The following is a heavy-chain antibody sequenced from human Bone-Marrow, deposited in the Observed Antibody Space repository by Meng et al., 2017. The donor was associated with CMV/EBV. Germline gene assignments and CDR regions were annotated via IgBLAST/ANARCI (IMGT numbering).Heavy chain of an antibody. V-gene: IGHV1-69*05. CDR3: ASANYCSSTSCYNS. CDR1: GGTFSSYA. D-gene: IGHD2-2*01. Sequence: SVKVSCKASGGTFSSYAISWVRQAPGQGLEWMGGIIPIFGTANYAQKFQGRVTITTDESTSTAYMELSSLRSEDTAVYYGASANYCSSTSCYNSWGQGTLVTVSS. J-gene: IGHJ4*02. CDR2: IIPIFGTA.